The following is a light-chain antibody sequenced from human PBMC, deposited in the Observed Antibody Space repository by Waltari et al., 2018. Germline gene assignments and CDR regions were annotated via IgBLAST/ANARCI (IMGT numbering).Light chain of an antibody. CDR3: AAWDDSLSGYV. J-gene: IGLJ1*01. Sequence: QSVLIQPPSASGTPGQRVTISCSGSSSNIEGHSVCWYQQLPGTAPKLLIYEDNQRPSGVPDRFSGSKSGTSASLASSGLRSEDEADYFCAAWDDSLSGYVFGTGTRVTVL. CDR2: EDN. CDR1: SSNIEGHS. V-gene: IGLV1-47*01.